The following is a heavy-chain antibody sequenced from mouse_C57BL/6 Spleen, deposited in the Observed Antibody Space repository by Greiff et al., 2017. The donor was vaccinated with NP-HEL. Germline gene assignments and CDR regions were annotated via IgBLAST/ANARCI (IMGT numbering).Heavy chain of an antibody. CDR1: GYTFTDYY. CDR3: ARYDYYSNYGWYFDV. CDR2: INPNNGGT. Sequence: EVQLQQSGPELVKPGASVKISCKASGYTFTDYYMNWVKQSHGKSLEWIGDINPNNGGTSYNQKFKGKATLTVDKSSSTAYMELRSLTSEDSAVYYCARYDYYSNYGWYFDVWGTGTTVTVSS. D-gene: IGHD2-5*01. V-gene: IGHV1-26*01. J-gene: IGHJ1*03.